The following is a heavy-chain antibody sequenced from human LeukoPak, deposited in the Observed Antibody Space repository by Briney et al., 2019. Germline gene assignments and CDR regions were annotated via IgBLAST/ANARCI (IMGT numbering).Heavy chain of an antibody. D-gene: IGHD3-22*01. J-gene: IGHJ4*02. V-gene: IGHV3-74*01. Sequence: PGGSLRLSCEAPGFTFSSYWMHWVRQTPGKGLVWVSRIYADGSSTNYADSVKGRFTISRDNAKNTLYLQMNSLRAKNTAVYYCARCYYGSGHKGVLDYLGQGTLVTASS. CDR1: GFTFSSYW. CDR3: ARCYYGSGHKGVLDY. CDR2: IYADGSST.